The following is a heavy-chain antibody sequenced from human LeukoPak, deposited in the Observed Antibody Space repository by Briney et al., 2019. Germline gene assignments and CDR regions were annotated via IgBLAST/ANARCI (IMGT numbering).Heavy chain of an antibody. Sequence: SETQPLTCTVSGGSMSNHYWSWIRQPPGKGLEWIGYIYYSGSTKYNPSLKSRVTISVDTSNNQFSLKLSSVTAADTAVYYCARGAPTWGQGTLVTVSS. CDR3: ARGAPT. CDR1: GGSMSNHY. J-gene: IGHJ4*02. CDR2: IYYSGST. V-gene: IGHV4-59*08.